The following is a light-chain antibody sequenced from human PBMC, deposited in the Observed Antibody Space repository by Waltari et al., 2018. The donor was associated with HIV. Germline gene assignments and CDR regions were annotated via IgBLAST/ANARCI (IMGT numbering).Light chain of an antibody. CDR1: NSNFGPNY. Sequence: QSVLPQPPSASGPPGQRATISCSGRNSNFGPNYVYWYQQFPGAAPQPLMYRNRQRPSGVPVRFSGPKSGSSASLAISGLRSDDEANYYCATWDDSLSLWVFGGGTKLTVL. CDR3: ATWDDSLSLWV. J-gene: IGLJ3*02. CDR2: RNR. V-gene: IGLV1-47*01.